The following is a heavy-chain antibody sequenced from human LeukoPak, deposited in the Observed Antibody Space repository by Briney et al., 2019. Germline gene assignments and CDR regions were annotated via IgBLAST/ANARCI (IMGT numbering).Heavy chain of an antibody. CDR3: AKEDDSGSLFDY. Sequence: GGSLRLSCAASGFTFSSYSMNWVRQAPGKGLEWISYITTTGSTIYYADSVRGRFTISRDNAKNSLYLQMNSLRAEDTAIYYCAKEDDSGSLFDYWGQGTLVTVSS. V-gene: IGHV3-48*04. CDR2: ITTTGSTI. D-gene: IGHD3-10*01. J-gene: IGHJ4*02. CDR1: GFTFSSYS.